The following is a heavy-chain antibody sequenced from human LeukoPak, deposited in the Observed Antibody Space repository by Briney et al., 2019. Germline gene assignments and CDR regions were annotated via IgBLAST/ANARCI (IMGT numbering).Heavy chain of an antibody. CDR2: ISSSSSYI. J-gene: IGHJ4*02. CDR1: GFTFSSYS. CDR3: ARPVGSSSINDY. Sequence: GGSLRLSCAASGFTFSSYSMNWVRQAPGKGLEWVSSISSSSSYIYYADSVKGRFTISRDNAKNSLYLQMNSLRAEDTAVYYCARPVGSSSINDYWGQGTLVTVSS. D-gene: IGHD6-13*01. V-gene: IGHV3-21*01.